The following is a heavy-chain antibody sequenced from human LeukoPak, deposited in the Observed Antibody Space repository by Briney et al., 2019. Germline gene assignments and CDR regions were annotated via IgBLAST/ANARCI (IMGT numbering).Heavy chain of an antibody. V-gene: IGHV3-23*01. J-gene: IGHJ4*02. D-gene: IGHD3-16*01. CDR2: ISDSGGIT. CDR1: GFIFSGCA. CDR3: AKAPRGTYYFDY. Sequence: PGGSLRLSCAASGFIFSGCAIHWVRQAPGEGLEWASAISDSGGITYYADSVKGRFTISRDNSKNTLYLQIKSLRAEDTAVYYCAKAPRGTYYFDYWGQGTLVTVSS.